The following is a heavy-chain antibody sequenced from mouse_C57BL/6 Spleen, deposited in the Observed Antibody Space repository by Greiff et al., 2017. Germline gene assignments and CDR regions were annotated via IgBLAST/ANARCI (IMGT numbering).Heavy chain of an antibody. J-gene: IGHJ2*01. D-gene: IGHD1-1*02. CDR3: AREGDYDYFDY. V-gene: IGHV3-6*01. CDR1: GYSITSGYY. CDR2: ISYDGSN. Sequence: EVHLVESGPGLVKPSQSLSITCSVTGYSITSGYYWNWIRQFPGNKLEWMGYISYDGSNNYKPSLKNRISITRDTSKNQFFLKLNSVTTEDTATYYCAREGDYDYFDYWGQGTTLTVSS.